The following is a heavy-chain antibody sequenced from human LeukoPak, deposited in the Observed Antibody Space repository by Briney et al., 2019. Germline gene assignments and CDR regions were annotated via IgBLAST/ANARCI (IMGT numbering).Heavy chain of an antibody. CDR1: GFTFSSYA. D-gene: IGHD2-21*02. CDR3: AKDCGGDCYPYYYYYGMDV. J-gene: IGHJ6*02. V-gene: IGHV3-23*01. CDR2: ISGRGGST. Sequence: PGGSLRLSCAASGFTFSSYAMSWVRQAPGKGLEWVSAISGRGGSTYYADSVKGRFTISRDNSKNTLYLQMNSLRAEDTAVYYCAKDCGGDCYPYYYYYGMDVWGQGTTVSVSS.